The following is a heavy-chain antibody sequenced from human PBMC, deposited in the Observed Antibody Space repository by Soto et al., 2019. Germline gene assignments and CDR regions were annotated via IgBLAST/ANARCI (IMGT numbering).Heavy chain of an antibody. D-gene: IGHD3-10*01. CDR2: INPSGGST. J-gene: IGHJ4*02. Sequence: GASVKVSCKASGYTFTSYYMHWVRQAPGQGLEWMGIINPSGGSTSYAQKFQGRVTMTRDTSTSTVYMELSSLRSEDTAVYYCASGYYGSGSYSIPGNYWGQGTLSPSPQ. CDR1: GYTFTSYY. V-gene: IGHV1-46*03. CDR3: ASGYYGSGSYSIPGNY.